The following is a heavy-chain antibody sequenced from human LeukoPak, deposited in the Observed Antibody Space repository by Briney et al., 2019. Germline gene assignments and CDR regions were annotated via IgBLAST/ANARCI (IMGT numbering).Heavy chain of an antibody. Sequence: GGTLRLSCAASGFTFSSYGMSWVRQAPGKGLEWVSSISSSSSYIYYADSVKGRFTISRDNAKNSLYLQMNSLRAEDTAAYYCARLAYFDYWGQGTLVTVSS. J-gene: IGHJ4*02. CDR3: ARLAYFDY. V-gene: IGHV3-21*01. CDR1: GFTFSSYG. CDR2: ISSSSSYI.